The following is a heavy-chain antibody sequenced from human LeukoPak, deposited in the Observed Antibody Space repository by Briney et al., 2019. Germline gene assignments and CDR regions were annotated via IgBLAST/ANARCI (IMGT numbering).Heavy chain of an antibody. CDR3: ARGTLVAAEFDY. D-gene: IGHD2-2*01. CDR1: EYTFTDYY. CDR2: INPNSGTT. V-gene: IGHV1-2*02. Sequence: ASVKVSCKASEYTFTDYYIHWERQAPGQGLEWMGWINPNSGTTHYAQTFQGRVTMPRDTSISTAYMDLTRLTYDDTAVYYCARGTLVAAEFDYWGQGTLVTVSS. J-gene: IGHJ4*02.